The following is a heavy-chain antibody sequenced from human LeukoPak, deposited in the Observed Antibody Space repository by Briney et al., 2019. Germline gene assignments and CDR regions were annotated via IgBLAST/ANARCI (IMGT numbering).Heavy chain of an antibody. CDR3: ARGSPPRVYYDRSGYYSYYFDY. J-gene: IGHJ4*02. CDR2: ISPYNGNT. CDR1: GYKFTNYG. D-gene: IGHD3-22*01. Sequence: ASVKVSCKASGYKFTNYGISWVRQAPGQGLEWMGWISPYNGNTIYAQKLQGRVTMTTDTSTSTAYMELRSLRSDDTAVYYCARGSPPRVYYDRSGYYSYYFDYWGQGTLVTVSS. V-gene: IGHV1-18*01.